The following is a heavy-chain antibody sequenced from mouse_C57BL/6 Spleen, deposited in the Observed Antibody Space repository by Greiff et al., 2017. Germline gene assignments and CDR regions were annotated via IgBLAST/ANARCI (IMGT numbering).Heavy chain of an antibody. CDR2: IDPSDSET. D-gene: IGHD1-1*01. Sequence: QVQLQQPGAELGRPGSSVKLSCKASGYTFTSYWMHWVKQRPIQGLEWIGNIDPSDSETHYNQKFKDKATLTVDKSSSTAYMQLSSLTSEDSAVYYCARGEGLLTAMDYWGQGTSVTVSS. J-gene: IGHJ4*01. CDR1: GYTFTSYW. CDR3: ARGEGLLTAMDY. V-gene: IGHV1-52*01.